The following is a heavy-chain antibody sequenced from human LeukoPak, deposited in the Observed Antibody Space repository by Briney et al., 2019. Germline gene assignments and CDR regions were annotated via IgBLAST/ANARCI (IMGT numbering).Heavy chain of an antibody. Sequence: GGSLRLSCAASGFTFSSHAMSWVRQAPGKGLECISGFSGSGGSTYYADSVKGRFTISRDNAKNSLYLQMNSLRAEDTAVYYCARDGRTILRHHNWFDPWGQGTLVTVSS. D-gene: IGHD3-9*01. CDR3: ARDGRTILRHHNWFDP. CDR2: FSGSGGST. CDR1: GFTFSSHA. V-gene: IGHV3-23*01. J-gene: IGHJ5*02.